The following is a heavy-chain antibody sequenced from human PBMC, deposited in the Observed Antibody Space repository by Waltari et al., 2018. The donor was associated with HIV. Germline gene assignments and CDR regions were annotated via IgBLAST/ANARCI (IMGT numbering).Heavy chain of an antibody. V-gene: IGHV3-7*04. J-gene: IGHJ4*02. CDR2: IKQGGSEK. CDR3: ARGGFYGSGSKVN. CDR1: ALPCPTNS. D-gene: IGHD3-10*01. Sequence: VHLVWSRGGLVQPGGRLRPSCAASALPCPTNSISSLPQAPGKGLERVANIKQGGSEKYYVDSVNGRFTISRDNAENSLYLQMNSLRAEDTAVYYCARGGFYGSGSKVNWGQGTLVTVSS.